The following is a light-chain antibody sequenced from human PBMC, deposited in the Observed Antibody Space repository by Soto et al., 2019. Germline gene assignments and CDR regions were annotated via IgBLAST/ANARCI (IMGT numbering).Light chain of an antibody. J-gene: IGKJ1*01. Sequence: DIQMTQSPSTLSASVGDRVTITCWASQSISSWLAWYQQKPGKAPKLLIYKASSLESGVPSRFSGSGSGTVFTLTISSLQPDDFATYYCQQYNSYSWTFGQGTKVEIK. CDR3: QQYNSYSWT. CDR2: KAS. CDR1: QSISSW. V-gene: IGKV1-5*03.